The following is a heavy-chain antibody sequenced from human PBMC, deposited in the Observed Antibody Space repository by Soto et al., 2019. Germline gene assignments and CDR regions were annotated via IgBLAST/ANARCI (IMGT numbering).Heavy chain of an antibody. CDR2: IIPILGIA. V-gene: IGHV1-69*04. J-gene: IGHJ6*02. CDR3: ARDLAGYCSGGSCSYYYYYGMDV. Sequence: SVKVSCKASGGTFSSYTISWVRQAPGQGLEWMGRIIPILGIANYAQKFQGRVTITADKSTSTAYMELSSLRSEDTAVYYCARDLAGYCSGGSCSYYYYYGMDVWGQGTTVTVSS. D-gene: IGHD2-15*01. CDR1: GGTFSSYT.